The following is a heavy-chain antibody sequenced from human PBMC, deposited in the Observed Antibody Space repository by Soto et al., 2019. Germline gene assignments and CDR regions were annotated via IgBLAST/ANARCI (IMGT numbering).Heavy chain of an antibody. CDR2: MNPNSGNT. CDR1: GYTFTSYD. J-gene: IGHJ6*02. Sequence: ASVKVSCKASGYTFTSYDINWVRQATGQGLEWMGWMNPNSGNTGYAQKFQGRVTMTRNTSISTAYMEMYSLRAEDTAVYYCARYIPGVRYYGMDVWGQGTTVTVSS. CDR3: ARYIPGVRYYGMDV. D-gene: IGHD2-2*01. V-gene: IGHV1-8*01.